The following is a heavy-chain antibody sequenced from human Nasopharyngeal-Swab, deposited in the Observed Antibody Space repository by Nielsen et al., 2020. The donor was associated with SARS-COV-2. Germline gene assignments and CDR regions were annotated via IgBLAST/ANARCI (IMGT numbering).Heavy chain of an antibody. CDR2: IYHSGST. V-gene: IGHV4-30-2*01. D-gene: IGHD4-23*01. CDR1: GGSISSAGYS. J-gene: IGHJ3*02. CDR3: ARHGGNSVGDAFDI. Sequence: SETLSLTCAVSGGSISSAGYSWSWIRQPLGKGLEWIGSIYHSGSTYYNPSLKSRVTISVDRSKNQFSLKLSSVTAADTAVYYCARHGGNSVGDAFDIWGQGTMVTVSS.